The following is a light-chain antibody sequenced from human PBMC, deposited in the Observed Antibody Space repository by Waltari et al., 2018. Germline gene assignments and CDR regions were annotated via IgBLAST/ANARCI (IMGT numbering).Light chain of an antibody. CDR3: QQRNTWWT. CDR1: QSVGSY. J-gene: IGKJ1*01. CDR2: DAS. Sequence: EIVLTQSPATLSLSPGERATLSCRASQSVGSYLAWYQQRPGQAPRLFISDASNRATGFPARFSGSGSETDFTLTISSLEPEDFAVYYCQQRNTWWTFGQGTKVEIK. V-gene: IGKV3-11*01.